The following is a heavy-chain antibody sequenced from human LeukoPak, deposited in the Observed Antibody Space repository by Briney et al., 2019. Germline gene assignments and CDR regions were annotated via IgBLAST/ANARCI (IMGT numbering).Heavy chain of an antibody. J-gene: IGHJ4*02. V-gene: IGHV3-15*01. CDR3: TTDALWFGEWGYFDY. Sequence: KSGGSLRLSCAASGFTFSNAWMSWVRQAPGKGLEWVGRIKSKTDGGTTDYAAPVKGRFTISRDDSKSMLYLQMNSLKTEDTAVYYRTTDALWFGEWGYFDYWGQGTLVTVSS. CDR1: GFTFSNAW. D-gene: IGHD3-10*01. CDR2: IKSKTDGGTT.